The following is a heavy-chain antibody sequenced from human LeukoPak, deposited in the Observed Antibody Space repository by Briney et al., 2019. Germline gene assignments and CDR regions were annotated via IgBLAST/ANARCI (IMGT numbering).Heavy chain of an antibody. J-gene: IGHJ4*02. CDR3: ARARLGDSSGWYYFGY. CDR2: IYYSGST. V-gene: IGHV4-59*01. Sequence: SETLSLTCTVSGGSISSYYWSWIRQPPGKGLEWIGYIYYSGSTNYNPSLKSRVTISVDTSKNQFSLKLSSVTAADTAVYYCARARLGDSSGWYYFGYWGQGTLVTVSS. D-gene: IGHD6-19*01. CDR1: GGSISSYY.